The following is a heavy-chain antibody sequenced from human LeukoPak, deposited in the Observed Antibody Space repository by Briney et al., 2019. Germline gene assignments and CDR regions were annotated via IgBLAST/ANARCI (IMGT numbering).Heavy chain of an antibody. CDR2: INPNSGGT. J-gene: IGHJ6*02. CDR1: GYTFTGYY. Sequence: ASVKVSCKASGYTFTGYYMHWVRQAPGQGLEWMGWINPNSGGTNYAQKFQGWVTMTRDTSISTAYMELSRLRSDDTAVYYCARDAYYYGSGSYSNGGYYYYYGMDVWGQGTTVTVSS. V-gene: IGHV1-2*04. CDR3: ARDAYYYGSGSYSNGGYYYYYGMDV. D-gene: IGHD3-10*01.